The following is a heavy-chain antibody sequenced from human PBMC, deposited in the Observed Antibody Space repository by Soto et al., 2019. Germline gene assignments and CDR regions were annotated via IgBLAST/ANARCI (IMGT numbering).Heavy chain of an antibody. Sequence: QVQLQESGPGLVKPSQTLSLTCTVSGGSISSGGYYWSWIRQHPGKGLEWIGYIDYSGSTYYNPSRKSRVTISVDTSKNQFSLKLSSVTAADTAVYYCASVVVSAEGIDYWGQGTLVTVSS. D-gene: IGHD2-15*01. V-gene: IGHV4-31*03. CDR1: GGSISSGGYY. CDR3: ASVVVSAEGIDY. J-gene: IGHJ4*02. CDR2: IDYSGST.